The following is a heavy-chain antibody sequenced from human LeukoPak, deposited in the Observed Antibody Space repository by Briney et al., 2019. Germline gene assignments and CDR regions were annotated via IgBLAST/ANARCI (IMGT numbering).Heavy chain of an antibody. Sequence: ASVKVSCKASGGTFSSYAISWVRQAPGQGLEWMGRIIPILGIANYAQKFQGRATITADKSTSTAYMELSSLRSEDTAVYYCAMVRGGYDAFDIWGQGTMVTVSS. D-gene: IGHD3-10*01. CDR1: GGTFSSYA. CDR3: AMVRGGYDAFDI. J-gene: IGHJ3*02. V-gene: IGHV1-69*04. CDR2: IIPILGIA.